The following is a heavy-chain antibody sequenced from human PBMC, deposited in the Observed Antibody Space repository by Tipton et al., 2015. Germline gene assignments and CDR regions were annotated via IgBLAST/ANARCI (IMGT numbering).Heavy chain of an antibody. V-gene: IGHV4-38-2*01. Sequence: TLSLTCAVSAYSISSDYYWGWIRQPPGKGLEWIGSISHSGNTNYNPSLKSRVTISVDTSKTQFSLKMSSVTASDTAVYYCARARGRHGGLFDSWGQGILGTVSS. CDR1: AYSISSDYY. CDR3: ARARGRHGGLFDS. D-gene: IGHD4-23*01. CDR2: ISHSGNT. J-gene: IGHJ4*02.